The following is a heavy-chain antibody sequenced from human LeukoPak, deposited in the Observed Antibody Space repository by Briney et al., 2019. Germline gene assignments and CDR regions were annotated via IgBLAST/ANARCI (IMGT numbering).Heavy chain of an antibody. D-gene: IGHD3-10*01. CDR2: INPSGGST. CDR1: GYTFTSYY. J-gene: IGHJ4*02. V-gene: IGHV1-46*01. CDR3: AKAQITMVRGVIPPRD. Sequence: ASVKVSCKASGYTFTSYYMHWVRQAPGQGLEWMGIINPSGGSTSYAQKFQGRVTMTRDTSTSTVYMELSSLRSEDTAVYYCAKAQITMVRGVIPPRDWGQGTLVTVSS.